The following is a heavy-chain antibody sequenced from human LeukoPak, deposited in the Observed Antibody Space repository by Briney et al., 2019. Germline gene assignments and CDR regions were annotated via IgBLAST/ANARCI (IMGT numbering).Heavy chain of an antibody. J-gene: IGHJ5*02. CDR2: INPNSGAT. D-gene: IGHD2-2*01. Sequence: AASVKVSCKASGYTFTGYYMRWVRQAPGRGLEWMGWINPNSGATKYAQKFQGRVTMTRDTSISTAYMEVSRLRFDDTAVYYCARDGGWYQLLWWFDPWGQGTLVTVSS. CDR3: ARDGGWYQLLWWFDP. V-gene: IGHV1-2*02. CDR1: GYTFTGYY.